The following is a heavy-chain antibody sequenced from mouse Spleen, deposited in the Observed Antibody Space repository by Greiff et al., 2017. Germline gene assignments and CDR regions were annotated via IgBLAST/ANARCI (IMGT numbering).Heavy chain of an antibody. D-gene: IGHD1-2*01. CDR2: ISYSGST. CDR1: GYSITSDYA. CDR3: ARNTATLDY. Sequence: EVKLVESGPGLVKPSQSLSLTCTVTGYSITSDYAWNWIRQFPGNKLEWMGYISYSGSTSYNPSLKSRISITRDTSKNQFFLQLNSVTTEDTATYYCARNTATLDYWGQGTTLTVSS. V-gene: IGHV3-2*02. J-gene: IGHJ2*01.